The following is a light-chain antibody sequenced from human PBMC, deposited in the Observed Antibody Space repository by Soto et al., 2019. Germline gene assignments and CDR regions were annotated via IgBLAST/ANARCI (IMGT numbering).Light chain of an antibody. V-gene: IGKV1-5*01. CDR1: QSISTW. J-gene: IGKJ3*01. Sequence: DIQKTQSPSTLSASVGDRVTITCRASQSISTWLAWYQQKPGKAPKLLIYDASTLASGVPSRFSGSGSGTEFTLTISSLQPDDVASYYCQQYNSYPPGITFGPGTKVDIK. CDR2: DAS. CDR3: QQYNSYPPGIT.